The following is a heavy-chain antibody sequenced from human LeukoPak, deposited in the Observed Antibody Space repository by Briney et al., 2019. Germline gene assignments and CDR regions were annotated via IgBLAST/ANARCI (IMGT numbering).Heavy chain of an antibody. CDR2: ISASSTII. CDR1: GLTFSGNS. D-gene: IGHD6-13*01. V-gene: IGHV3-48*01. CDR3: TTSRHSSSWYYNDY. J-gene: IGHJ4*02. Sequence: GASLRLSCVGSGLTFSGNSMNQVRQAPGRGLEWVSHISASSTIIHYADSVKGRVTISRDNAKNSVFLQMNRLRVEDTAVYYCTTSRHSSSWYYNDYWGQGILVTVS.